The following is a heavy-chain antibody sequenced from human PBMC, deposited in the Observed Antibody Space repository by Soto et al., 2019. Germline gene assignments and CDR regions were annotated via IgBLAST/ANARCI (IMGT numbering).Heavy chain of an antibody. CDR3: ASSYGSGYRAFDY. CDR1: GDTFTFYS. V-gene: IGHV1-69*02. J-gene: IGHJ4*02. CDR2: INPILSMS. D-gene: IGHD3-10*01. Sequence: GPSVKVSCKASGDTFTFYSINWVRQAPGLGLEWMGRINPILSMSNYAQRFQGRVTMTADKSTSTAYMELSSLRSEDTAMYYCASSYGSGYRAFDYWGQGALVTVSS.